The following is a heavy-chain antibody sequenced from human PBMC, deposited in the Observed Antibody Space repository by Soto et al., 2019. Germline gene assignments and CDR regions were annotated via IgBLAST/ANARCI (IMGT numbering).Heavy chain of an antibody. CDR3: ARVRIVTVATYYFDY. J-gene: IGHJ4*02. CDR2: IYSGGST. CDR1: GFTVSSNY. D-gene: IGHD2-15*01. Sequence: PVGSLRLSCAASGFTVSSNYMSWVRQAPGKGLEWVSVIYSGGSTYYADSVKGRFTISRDNSKNTLYLQMNSLRAEDTAVYYCARVRIVTVATYYFDYWGQGTLVTVSS. V-gene: IGHV3-66*01.